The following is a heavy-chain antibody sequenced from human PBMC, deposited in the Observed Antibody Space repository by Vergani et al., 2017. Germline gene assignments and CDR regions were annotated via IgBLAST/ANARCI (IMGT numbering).Heavy chain of an antibody. J-gene: IGHJ4*02. CDR2: IYYSGST. D-gene: IGHD3-22*01. Sequence: QVQLQESGPGLVKPSETLSLTCTVSGDSISSYYWSWIRQPPGKGLEWIGYIYYSGSTNYNPSLKSRVTISVDTSKNQFSLKLSSVTAADTAVYYCARAPSSCYYYFDYWGQGTLVTVSS. V-gene: IGHV4-59*01. CDR1: GDSISSYY. CDR3: ARAPSSCYYYFDY.